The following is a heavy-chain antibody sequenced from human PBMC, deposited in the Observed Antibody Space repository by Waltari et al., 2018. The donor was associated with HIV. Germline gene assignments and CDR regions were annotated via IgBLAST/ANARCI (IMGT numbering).Heavy chain of an antibody. J-gene: IGHJ3*02. CDR1: GGSFSGYY. CDR2: INHSGST. D-gene: IGHD3-16*01. Sequence: QVQLQQWGAGLLKPSETLSLTCAVYGGSFSGYYWSWIRQPPGKGLEWIGEINHSGSTNYDPSLKSRVTISVDTSKNQFSLKLGSVTAADTAVYYCARRGGNVDAFDIWGQGTMVTVSS. V-gene: IGHV4-34*01. CDR3: ARRGGNVDAFDI.